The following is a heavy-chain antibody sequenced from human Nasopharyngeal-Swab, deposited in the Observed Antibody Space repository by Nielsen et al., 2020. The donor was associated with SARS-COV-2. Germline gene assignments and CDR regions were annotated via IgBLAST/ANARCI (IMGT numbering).Heavy chain of an antibody. V-gene: IGHV1-18*04. CDR2: ISAYNGNT. J-gene: IGHJ4*02. D-gene: IGHD3-10*01. CDR1: GYTFTSYY. CDR3: ARDQVRDKTNDY. Sequence: ASVKVSCKASGYTFTSYYMHWVRQAPGQGLEWMGWISAYNGNTNYAQKLQGRVTMTTDTSTSTAYMELRSLRSDDTAVYYCARDQVRDKTNDYWSQGTLVTVSS.